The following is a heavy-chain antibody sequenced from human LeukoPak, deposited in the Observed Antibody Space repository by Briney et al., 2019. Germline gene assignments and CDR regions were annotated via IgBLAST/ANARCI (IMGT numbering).Heavy chain of an antibody. CDR2: MNPNSGNT. V-gene: IGHV1-8*03. CDR3: ARLRGYCSSTSYPPRAWFDP. J-gene: IGHJ5*02. CDR1: GYTFTSYD. D-gene: IGHD2-2*01. Sequence: ASVKVSCKASGYTFTSYDINWVRQATGQGLEWMGWMNPNSGNTGYAQKFQGRVTITRNTSISTAYMELSSLRSEDTAVYYCARLRGYCSSTSYPPRAWFDPWGQGTLVTVSS.